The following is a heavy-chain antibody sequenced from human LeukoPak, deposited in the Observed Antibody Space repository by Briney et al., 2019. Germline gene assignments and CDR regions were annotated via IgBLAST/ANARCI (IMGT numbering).Heavy chain of an antibody. D-gene: IGHD3-10*01. CDR1: RFTFSDYY. Sequence: IPGGSLIQSRSASRFTFSDYYMSSIRQTPGRGLERDSYNSSSGNTIYYADSVKGRFTISRDNAKNSLYLQMDSLRAEDTAVYYCARADKSPGEVDFQHWGQGTLVTVSS. CDR2: NSSSGNTI. CDR3: ARADKSPGEVDFQH. V-gene: IGHV3-11*04. J-gene: IGHJ1*01.